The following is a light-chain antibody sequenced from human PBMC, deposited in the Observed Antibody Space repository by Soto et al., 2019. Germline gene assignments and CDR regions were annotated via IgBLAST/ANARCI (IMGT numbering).Light chain of an antibody. Sequence: QSVLTQPASVSGSPGQSITISCTGTSSDVGGYNSVSWYQQHPGKAPKLMIYEVSNRPSGLSNRFSGSKSGNTASLTISGLQAEDEADYYCSSYTSSSTQVFGGGTKVTVL. CDR3: SSYTSSSTQV. CDR1: SSDVGGYNS. CDR2: EVS. V-gene: IGLV2-14*01. J-gene: IGLJ3*02.